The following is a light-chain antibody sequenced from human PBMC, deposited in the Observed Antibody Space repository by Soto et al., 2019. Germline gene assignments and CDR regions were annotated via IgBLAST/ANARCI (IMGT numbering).Light chain of an antibody. CDR2: ATS. V-gene: IGKV3-20*01. J-gene: IGKJ1*01. Sequence: EIVLTQSPGTLSSSPGERATLSCRASQSIDNRYLAWYQHKPGQAPRLLIYATSSRATGIPDRFGGSGSGTDFTLTINRREPEDFAVYYCQQYCGSSWTFGQGTKVDIK. CDR1: QSIDNRY. CDR3: QQYCGSSWT.